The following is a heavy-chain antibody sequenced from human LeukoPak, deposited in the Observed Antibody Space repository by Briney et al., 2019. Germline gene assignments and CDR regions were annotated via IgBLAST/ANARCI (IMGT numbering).Heavy chain of an antibody. CDR3: ARRTYYYDSSGLNYYYYYMDV. V-gene: IGHV1-46*01. J-gene: IGHJ6*03. CDR2: INPSGGST. Sequence: ASVKVSCKSSGYTFTGFYMHWVRQAPGQGREWMGIINPSGGSTSYAQKFQGRVTMTRDMSTSTAYMELRSLRSDDTAVYYCARRTYYYDSSGLNYYYYYMDVWGKGTTVTISS. D-gene: IGHD3-22*01. CDR1: GYTFTGFY.